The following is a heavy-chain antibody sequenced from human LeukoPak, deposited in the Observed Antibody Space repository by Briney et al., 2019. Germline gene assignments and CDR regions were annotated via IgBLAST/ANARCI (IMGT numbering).Heavy chain of an antibody. Sequence: PGGSLRLSCAASGFTFSSYGMHWVRQAPGKGLEWVAVIWYDGSNKYYADSVKGRFTISRDNSKNTLYLQMNSLRAEDTAVYYRAKDYYDSSGNDAFDIWGQGTMVTVSS. CDR3: AKDYYDSSGNDAFDI. CDR2: IWYDGSNK. J-gene: IGHJ3*02. CDR1: GFTFSSYG. V-gene: IGHV3-33*06. D-gene: IGHD3-22*01.